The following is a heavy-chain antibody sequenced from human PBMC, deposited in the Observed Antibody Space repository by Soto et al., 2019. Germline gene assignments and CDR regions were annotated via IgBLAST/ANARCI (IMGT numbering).Heavy chain of an antibody. CDR3: ARADRTLVTSYGLDV. CDR2: INHSGTT. Sequence: NPSETLSLTCAVSGGSLSGFYWTWIRQPPGEGLEWIGEINHSGTTNFNPSLRSRLTISLDSSKKHFSLKLTSMTAADAAVYYCARADRTLVTSYGLDVWGQGTTVTVSS. J-gene: IGHJ6*02. V-gene: IGHV4-34*01. D-gene: IGHD2-21*02. CDR1: GGSLSGFY.